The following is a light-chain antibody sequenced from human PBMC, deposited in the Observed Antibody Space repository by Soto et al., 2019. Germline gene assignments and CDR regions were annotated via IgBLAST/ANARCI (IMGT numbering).Light chain of an antibody. CDR2: GAS. Sequence: DIQMTQSPSFVSASVGDRVTITCRASQGISRWLAWYQQRPGKAPELLIYGASSLQSGVPSRFSGSGSGTDFTLTTSSLQPEDFATYYCQQANSFPLTFGKRTRLAI. V-gene: IGKV1-12*01. CDR1: QGISRW. CDR3: QQANSFPLT. J-gene: IGKJ5*01.